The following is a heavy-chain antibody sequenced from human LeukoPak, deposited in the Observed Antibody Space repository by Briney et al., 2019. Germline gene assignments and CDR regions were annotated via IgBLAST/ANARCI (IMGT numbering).Heavy chain of an antibody. Sequence: PGGSLRLSCAASGFDFSSYSMNWVRQAPGKGLEWVSYISSSSSTIYYADSVKGRFTISRDNAKNSLYLQMNSLRDEDTAVYYCARGPPDYGGTYSDYWGQGTLVTVSS. CDR1: GFDFSSYS. CDR2: ISSSSSTI. CDR3: ARGPPDYGGTYSDY. V-gene: IGHV3-48*02. D-gene: IGHD4-23*01. J-gene: IGHJ4*02.